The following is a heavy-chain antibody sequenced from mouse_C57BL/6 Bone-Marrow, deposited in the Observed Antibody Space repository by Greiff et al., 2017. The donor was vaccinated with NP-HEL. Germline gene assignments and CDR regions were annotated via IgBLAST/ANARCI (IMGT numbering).Heavy chain of an antibody. Sequence: EVQRVESGGDLVKPGGSLKLSCAASGFTFSSYGMSWVRQTPDKRLEWVATISSGGSYTYYPDSVKGRFTISRDNAKNTLYLQMSSLKSEDTAMYYCARRPYYYGSSGAWFAYWGQGTLVTVSA. CDR2: ISSGGSYT. CDR3: ARRPYYYGSSGAWFAY. J-gene: IGHJ3*01. CDR1: GFTFSSYG. V-gene: IGHV5-6*01. D-gene: IGHD1-1*01.